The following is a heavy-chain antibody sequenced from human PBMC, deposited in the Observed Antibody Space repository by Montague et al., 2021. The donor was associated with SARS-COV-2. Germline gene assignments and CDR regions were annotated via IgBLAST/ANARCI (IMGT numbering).Heavy chain of an antibody. Sequence: TLSLTCTVSGVSISSGDCSWNWIRQSPGKGLEWIGFIYESGSTLYNPSLKSRITISVDRSKNQFSLRLNSVTAADTAVYYCARKIIANAFDVWGYGTTVTVSS. CDR2: IYESGST. CDR1: GVSISSGDCS. CDR3: ARKIIANAFDV. V-gene: IGHV4-30-2*06. J-gene: IGHJ3*01. D-gene: IGHD2/OR15-2a*01.